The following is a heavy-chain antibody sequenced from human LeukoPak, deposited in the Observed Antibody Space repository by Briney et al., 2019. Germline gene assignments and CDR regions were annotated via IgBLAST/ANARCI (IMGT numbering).Heavy chain of an antibody. CDR3: ASGYCSGGSCYEADY. CDR2: ISSSGSTI. D-gene: IGHD2-15*01. CDR1: GFTFSDYY. V-gene: IGHV3-11*01. J-gene: IGHJ4*02. Sequence: GGSLRLSCAASGFTFSDYYMSWIRQAPGKELEWVSYISSSGSTIYYADSVKGRFTISRDNAKNSLCLQMNSLRAEDTAVYYYASGYCSGGSCYEADYWGQGTLVTVSS.